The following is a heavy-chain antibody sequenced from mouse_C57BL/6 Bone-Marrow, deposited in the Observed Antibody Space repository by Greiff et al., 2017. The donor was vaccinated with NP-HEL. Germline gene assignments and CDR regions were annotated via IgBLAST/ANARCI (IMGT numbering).Heavy chain of an antibody. V-gene: IGHV5-4*01. Sequence: EVQRVESGGGLVKPGGSLKLSCAASGFTFSSYAMSWVRQTPEKRLEWVATISDGGSYTYYPDNVKGRFTISRDNAKNNLYLQMSHLKSEDTAMYYCARDYDYGSSGYFDVWGTGTTVTVSS. CDR1: GFTFSSYA. CDR3: ARDYDYGSSGYFDV. CDR2: ISDGGSYT. J-gene: IGHJ1*03. D-gene: IGHD1-1*01.